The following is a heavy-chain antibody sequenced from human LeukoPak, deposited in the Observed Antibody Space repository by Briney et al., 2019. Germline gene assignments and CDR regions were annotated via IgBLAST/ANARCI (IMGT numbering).Heavy chain of an antibody. J-gene: IGHJ4*02. D-gene: IGHD2-15*01. V-gene: IGHV1-2*02. Sequence: ASVKVSCKASGYTCTGYYMHWVRQAPGQGLEWMGWINPNSGGTNYAQKFQGRVTMTRDTSISTAYMELSRLRSDDTAVYYCARAIPGIVVVVAATLPYFDYWGQGTLVTVSS. CDR3: ARAIPGIVVVVAATLPYFDY. CDR1: GYTCTGYY. CDR2: INPNSGGT.